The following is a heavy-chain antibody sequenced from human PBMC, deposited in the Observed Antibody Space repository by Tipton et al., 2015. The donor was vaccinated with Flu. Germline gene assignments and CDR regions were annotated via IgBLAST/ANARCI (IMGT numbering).Heavy chain of an antibody. CDR1: GGTFSSYA. CDR2: IIPIFGTA. Sequence: QSGPEVKKPGSSVKVSCKASGGTFSSYAISWVRQAPGQGLEWMGGIIPIFGTANYAQKFQGRVTITADKSTSTAYMELSSLRSEDTAVYYCARVPPRLGAADLYYFDYWGQGTLVTVSS. D-gene: IGHD6-13*01. J-gene: IGHJ4*02. V-gene: IGHV1-69*06. CDR3: ARVPPRLGAADLYYFDY.